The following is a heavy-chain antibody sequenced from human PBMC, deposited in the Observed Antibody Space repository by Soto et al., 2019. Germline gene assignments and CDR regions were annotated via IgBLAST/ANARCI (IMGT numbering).Heavy chain of an antibody. V-gene: IGHV3-23*01. CDR1: GFTFSTYA. D-gene: IGHD6-25*01. CDR3: AKGLFSTGGFFDY. CDR2: LSGSGSSA. J-gene: IGHJ4*02. Sequence: GGSLRLSCVASGFTFSTYAMSWVRQAPGEGLEWVSTLSGSGSSAYYADSVKGRFTISRDVSKDTLYLQMNSLRAEDRAVYYCAKGLFSTGGFFDYWGQGTLVTVSS.